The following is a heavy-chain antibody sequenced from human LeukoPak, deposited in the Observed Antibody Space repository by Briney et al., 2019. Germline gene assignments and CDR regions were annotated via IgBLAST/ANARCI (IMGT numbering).Heavy chain of an antibody. J-gene: IGHJ6*04. CDR3: ARDGVVVAADYYYYGMDD. CDR2: ISAYNGNT. V-gene: IGHV1-18*04. D-gene: IGHD2-15*01. CDR1: GYTFTSYG. Sequence: ASVKVSCKASGYTFTSYGISWVRQAPGQGLEWMGWISAYNGNTNYAQKLQGRVTMTTDTSTSTAYMELRSLRSDDTAVYYCARDGVVVAADYYYYGMDDWGKGTTVTVSS.